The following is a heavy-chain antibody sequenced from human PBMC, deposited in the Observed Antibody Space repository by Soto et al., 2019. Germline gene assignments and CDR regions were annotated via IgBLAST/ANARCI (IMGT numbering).Heavy chain of an antibody. CDR1: GFSLSNARMG. V-gene: IGHV2-26*01. CDR3: ARMPTTAMFTKGGWYFDL. Sequence: QVTLKESGPVLVNPTETLTLTCTVSGFSLSNARMGVSWIRQPPGKALEWLAHIFSNDEKSYSTSLKSRLTISKDTSKSQVVLTMTNMDPVDTATYYCARMPTTAMFTKGGWYFDLWGRGTLVTVSS. D-gene: IGHD5-18*01. CDR2: IFSNDEK. J-gene: IGHJ2*01.